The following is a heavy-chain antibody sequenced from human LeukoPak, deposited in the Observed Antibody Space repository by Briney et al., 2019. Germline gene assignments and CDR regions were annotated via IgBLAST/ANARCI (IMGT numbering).Heavy chain of an antibody. CDR1: GYSISSGYY. J-gene: IGHJ4*02. CDR2: IYHSGST. V-gene: IGHV4-38-2*01. Sequence: SETLSLTCAVSGYSISSGYYWGWIRQPPGKGLEWIGSIYHSGSTYYNPSLKSRVTISVDTSKNQFSLKLSSVTAADTAVYYGARQYRYYGGTPWYWGQGTLGTDSS. CDR3: ARQYRYYGGTPWY. D-gene: IGHD4-23*01.